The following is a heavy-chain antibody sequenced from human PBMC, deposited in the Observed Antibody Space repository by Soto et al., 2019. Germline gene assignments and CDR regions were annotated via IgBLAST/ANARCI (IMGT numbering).Heavy chain of an antibody. J-gene: IGHJ4*02. CDR3: ASTTFYDIFTAYYSLFDY. D-gene: IGHD3-9*01. Sequence: QVQLQESGPGLVKPSQTLTLTCTVSGGSISSGSFYWSWIRQHPGKGLEWIGHISDSGSSYYNPSRESRVTISVDTSKNQFSLKLSAVTAADTAVYFCASTTFYDIFTAYYSLFDYWGQGTLVTVSS. CDR2: ISDSGSS. CDR1: GGSISSGSFY. V-gene: IGHV4-31*03.